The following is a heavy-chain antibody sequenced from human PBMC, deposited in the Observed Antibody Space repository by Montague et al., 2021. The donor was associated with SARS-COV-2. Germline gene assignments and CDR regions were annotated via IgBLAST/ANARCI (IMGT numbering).Heavy chain of an antibody. CDR2: TNSDGRST. J-gene: IGHJ5*02. CDR1: GFTFSNYW. V-gene: IGHV3-74*01. Sequence: SLRLSCAVSGFTFSNYWMHWVRQAPGKGLEWVSRTNSDGRSTTYADSVKGRFTITRDNAKNTLFLQINSLRGEETAVYYCVREVGMVVARTLGRLDPWGQGTLVTVSS. D-gene: IGHD6-19*01. CDR3: VREVGMVVARTLGRLDP.